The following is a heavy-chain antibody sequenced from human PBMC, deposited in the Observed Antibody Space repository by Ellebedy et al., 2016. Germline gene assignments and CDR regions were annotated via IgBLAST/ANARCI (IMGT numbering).Heavy chain of an antibody. CDR1: GFTFGSYT. Sequence: GGSLRLXCTASGFTFGSYTMSWVRQAQGKGLEWVANIKQDGSEKHYADSVKGRFTISRDNAKNSLYLQMNSLGAEDTAVYFCARGRYYCSSTSCYAPSWFDPWGQGTLVTVSS. V-gene: IGHV3-7*01. D-gene: IGHD2-2*01. CDR3: ARGRYYCSSTSCYAPSWFDP. J-gene: IGHJ5*02. CDR2: IKQDGSEK.